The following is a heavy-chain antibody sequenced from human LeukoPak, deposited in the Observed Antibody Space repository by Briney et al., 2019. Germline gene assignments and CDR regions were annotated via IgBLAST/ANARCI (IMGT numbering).Heavy chain of an antibody. Sequence: GASVKVSCKASGYTFTSYYMHWVRQATGQGLEWMGWMNPNSGNTGYAQKFQGRVTMTRNTSISTAYMELSSLRSEDTAVYYCARSIAARRTHWFDPWGQGTLVTVSS. J-gene: IGHJ5*02. CDR3: ARSIAARRTHWFDP. CDR2: MNPNSGNT. CDR1: GYTFTSYY. D-gene: IGHD6-6*01. V-gene: IGHV1-8*02.